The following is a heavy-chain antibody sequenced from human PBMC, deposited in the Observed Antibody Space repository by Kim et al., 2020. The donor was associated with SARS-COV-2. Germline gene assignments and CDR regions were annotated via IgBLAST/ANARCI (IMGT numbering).Heavy chain of an antibody. CDR2: ISAYNGNT. CDR1: GYTFTSYG. J-gene: IGHJ4*02. Sequence: ASVKVSCNASGYTFTSYGISWVRQAPGQGLEWMGWISAYNGNTNHAQKLQGRVTMTTDTSTSTAYMELRSLRSDDTAVYYCARDRGPGEWELLRRSRPNQLDYWGQRTLVTVSS. CDR3: ARDRGPGEWELLRRSRPNQLDY. V-gene: IGHV1-18*01. D-gene: IGHD1-26*01.